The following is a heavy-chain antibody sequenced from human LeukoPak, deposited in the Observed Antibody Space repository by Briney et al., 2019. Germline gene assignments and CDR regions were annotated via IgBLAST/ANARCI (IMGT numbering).Heavy chain of an antibody. Sequence: SGGSLRLSCAASGFTFSSYGMHWVRQAPGKGLEWVAFIRYDGSNKYYADSVKGRFTISRDNSKNTLYLQMNSLRAEDTAVYYCAKGPYSGSYFGYWGQGTLVTVSS. V-gene: IGHV3-30*02. D-gene: IGHD1-26*01. J-gene: IGHJ4*02. CDR3: AKGPYSGSYFGY. CDR2: IRYDGSNK. CDR1: GFTFSSYG.